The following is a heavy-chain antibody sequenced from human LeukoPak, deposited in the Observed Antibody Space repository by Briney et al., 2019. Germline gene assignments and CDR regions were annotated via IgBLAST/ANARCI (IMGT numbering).Heavy chain of an antibody. CDR2: IDYSGST. D-gene: IGHD5-18*01. Sequence: SETLSLTCTVSGGSISTFYWSWIRQPPGKVLEWIGYIDYSGSTNYNPSLKSRVIISVDTSNNQFSLKLSSVTAADTAVYYCARGGRGYSYEIDYWGQGTLVTVSS. V-gene: IGHV4-59*01. CDR3: ARGGRGYSYEIDY. J-gene: IGHJ4*02. CDR1: GGSISTFY.